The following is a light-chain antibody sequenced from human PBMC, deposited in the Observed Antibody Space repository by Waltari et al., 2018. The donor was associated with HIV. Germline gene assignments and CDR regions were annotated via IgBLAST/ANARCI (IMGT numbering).Light chain of an antibody. CDR1: QTISIY. J-gene: IGKJ3*01. CDR2: AAS. Sequence: TQLTQSPSSLSASLRDRVTVTCRASQTISIYLNWYQQKPGRAPNLLIYAASSLPSGVPSRFSGSGSGTDFNLTIESLEVEDFAAYYCQQSYSGLTFGPGTKV. CDR3: QQSYSGLT. V-gene: IGKV1-39*01.